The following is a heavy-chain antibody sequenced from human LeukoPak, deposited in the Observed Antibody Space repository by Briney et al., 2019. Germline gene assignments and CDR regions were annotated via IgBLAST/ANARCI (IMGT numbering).Heavy chain of an antibody. Sequence: SETLSLTCTVSGGSISSYYWSWIRQPPGKGLEWIGYIYYSGSTNYNPSLKSRVTISVDTSKNQFSLKLSSVTAADTAVYYCARGVKLLGYAFDIWGQGTMVTVSS. CDR1: GGSISSYY. V-gene: IGHV4-59*12. J-gene: IGHJ3*02. D-gene: IGHD1-26*01. CDR3: ARGVKLLGYAFDI. CDR2: IYYSGST.